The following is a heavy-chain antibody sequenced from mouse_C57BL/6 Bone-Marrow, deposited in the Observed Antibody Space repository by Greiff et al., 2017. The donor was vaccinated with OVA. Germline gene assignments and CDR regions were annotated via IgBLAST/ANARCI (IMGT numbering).Heavy chain of an antibody. CDR1: GYTFTDYN. J-gene: IGHJ1*03. V-gene: IGHV1-18*01. Sequence: EVQGVESGPELVKPGASVKIPCKASGYTFTDYNMDWVKQSHGKSLEWIGDINPNNGGTIYNQKFKGKATLTVDKSSSTAYMELRSLTSEDTAVYYCARGYYVSWYFDVWGTGTTVTVSS. D-gene: IGHD2-3*01. CDR3: ARGYYVSWYFDV. CDR2: INPNNGGT.